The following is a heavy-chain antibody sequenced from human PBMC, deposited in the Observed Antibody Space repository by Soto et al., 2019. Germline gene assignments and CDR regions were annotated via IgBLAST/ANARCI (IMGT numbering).Heavy chain of an antibody. CDR3: ARPYSNRWSLFYGLDV. V-gene: IGHV3-48*02. J-gene: IGHJ6*02. CDR2: ISSSSDII. CDR1: GFTFSTYS. Sequence: EVQLVESGGRLVQPGGSLRLSCVASGFTFSTYSMNWVRQAPGKGLEWISYISSSSDIIYYADSVKGRFTISRDNAKNSLSLQMNSLRDEDTAVYYCARPYSNRWSLFYGLDVWGQGTTVIVSS. D-gene: IGHD6-13*01.